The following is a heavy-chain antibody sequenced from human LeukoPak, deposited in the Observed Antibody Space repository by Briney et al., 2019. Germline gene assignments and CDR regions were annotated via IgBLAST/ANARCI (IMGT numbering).Heavy chain of an antibody. CDR2: INSDGSST. CDR1: GFMFSSYW. CDR3: AREPGAFDI. V-gene: IGHV3-74*01. J-gene: IGHJ3*02. D-gene: IGHD2-2*01. Sequence: GGSLRLSCVASGFMFSSYWMNWVRQAPGKGLVWVSRINSDGSSTSYADSVKGRFTISRDNAKNTLFLQMNSLRAEDTAVYYCAREPGAFDIWGQWTMVTVSS.